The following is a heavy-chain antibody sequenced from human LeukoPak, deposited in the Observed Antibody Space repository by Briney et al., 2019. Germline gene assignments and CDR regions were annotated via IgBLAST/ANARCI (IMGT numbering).Heavy chain of an antibody. V-gene: IGHV4-61*09. CDR1: GGSISSGSYY. Sequence: SETLSLTCTVSGGSISSGSYYCSWIRQPAGKGLEWIGHIYKSGSTNYNPSLKSRVTVSVDTSKNQFSLKLSSVTAADTAVYYCARDRASSSWPKTYYYYYMDVWGKGTTVTISS. D-gene: IGHD6-13*01. CDR3: ARDRASSSWPKTYYYYYMDV. J-gene: IGHJ6*03. CDR2: IYKSGST.